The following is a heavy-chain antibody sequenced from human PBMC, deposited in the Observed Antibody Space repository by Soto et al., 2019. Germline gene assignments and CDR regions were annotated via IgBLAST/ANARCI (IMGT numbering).Heavy chain of an antibody. CDR1: GFTFTGYA. Sequence: PGGSLRLSCAASGFTFTGYAMSWVRQAPGKGLEWVSGISGSGSSTDYADSVKGRFIISRDSSNNTVYLQMNSLTAEDTAMYYCAKSIIAAGTYHFDNWGQGTTVTVSS. J-gene: IGHJ4*03. CDR2: ISGSGSST. D-gene: IGHD6-13*01. CDR3: AKSIIAAGTYHFDN. V-gene: IGHV3-23*01.